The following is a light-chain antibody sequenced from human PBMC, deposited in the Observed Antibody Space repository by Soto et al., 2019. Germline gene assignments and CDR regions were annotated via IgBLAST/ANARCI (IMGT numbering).Light chain of an antibody. J-gene: IGKJ1*01. V-gene: IGKV3-15*01. CDR2: GAS. Sequence: ELVMTQSPATLSVSPGERDTLSCRASQSVGSNLAWYQQKPGQAPRLLIYGASTRATGIPARFSGSGSGTEFTLTISSLQSEDFAVYYCQQYNNWPPWTFGQGTKVEIK. CDR3: QQYNNWPPWT. CDR1: QSVGSN.